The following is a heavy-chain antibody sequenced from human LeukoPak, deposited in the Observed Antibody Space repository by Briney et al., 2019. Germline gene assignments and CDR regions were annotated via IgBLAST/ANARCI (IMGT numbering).Heavy chain of an antibody. D-gene: IGHD2-2*01. Sequence: GGSLRLSCVASGFTFSTYWMHWVRQAPGKGLVWVSRINSDGSSTSYANSVKGRFTISRDNAKNTLYLQMNSLRAEDTAVYYCVRIVGVPTADNYWGQGTLVTVSS. CDR2: INSDGSST. J-gene: IGHJ4*02. V-gene: IGHV3-74*01. CDR3: VRIVGVPTADNY. CDR1: GFTFSTYW.